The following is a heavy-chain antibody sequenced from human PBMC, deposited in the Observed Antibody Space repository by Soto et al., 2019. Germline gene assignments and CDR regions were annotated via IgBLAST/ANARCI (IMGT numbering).Heavy chain of an antibody. J-gene: IGHJ4*02. CDR3: ARDAPGVAPY. Sequence: QVQLQESGPGLVKPSQTLSLTCTVSGGSIINGDTYLNWIRQHPEKGLEWMGYINYRGTTNYNPALKGRILISIDTSKNQFSLRLTSVPAADTAVYYCARDAPGVAPYWGQGTLVTVSS. V-gene: IGHV4-31*03. CDR2: INYRGTT. CDR1: GGSIINGDTY. D-gene: IGHD2-15*01.